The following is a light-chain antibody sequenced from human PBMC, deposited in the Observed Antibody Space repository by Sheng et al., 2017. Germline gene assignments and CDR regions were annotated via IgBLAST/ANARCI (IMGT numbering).Light chain of an antibody. V-gene: IGLV3-21*02. Sequence: SYELAQPPSVSVAPGQTATITCGADNIGRKGVNWYQQRPGQAPVLVVFDDRQRPSGVPERFSGSNSGNTATLTINRVEAGDEADYFCHTWDSTDDVMFGGGTKLTVL. CDR2: DDR. J-gene: IGLJ3*02. CDR3: HTWDSTDDVM. CDR1: NIGRKG.